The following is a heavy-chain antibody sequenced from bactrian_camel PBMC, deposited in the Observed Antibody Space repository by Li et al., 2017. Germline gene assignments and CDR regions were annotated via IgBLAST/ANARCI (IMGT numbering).Heavy chain of an antibody. Sequence: HVQLVESGGGSVQAGGSLRLSCVASGYVYSSACMGWFRQAPGKEREGVAAIYTGGQTTYYTDSVKGRFTVSQDSAKNTLYLQMNSLKPEDTAMYYCTVEDMGCTYCGDGAYCGSPDFGYWGQGTQVTVS. CDR2: IYTGGQTT. D-gene: IGHD3*01. CDR3: TVEDMGCTYCGDGAYCGSPDFGY. V-gene: IGHV3S1*01. J-gene: IGHJ6*01. CDR1: GYVYSSAC.